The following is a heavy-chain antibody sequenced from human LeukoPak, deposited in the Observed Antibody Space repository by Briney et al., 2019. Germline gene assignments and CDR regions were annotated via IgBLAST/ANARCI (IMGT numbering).Heavy chain of an antibody. CDR1: GFTFSSYS. J-gene: IGHJ4*01. V-gene: IGHV3-21*01. D-gene: IGHD2-2*01. Sequence: GGSLRLSCAASGFTFSSYSMNWVRQAPGKGLEWVSSISSSSSYIYYADSVKGRFTISRDNAKNSLYLQMNSQRAEDTAVYYCSRDREGVRVPAANYICFWGQGTLVTVSS. CDR2: ISSSSSYI. CDR3: SRDREGVRVPAANYICF.